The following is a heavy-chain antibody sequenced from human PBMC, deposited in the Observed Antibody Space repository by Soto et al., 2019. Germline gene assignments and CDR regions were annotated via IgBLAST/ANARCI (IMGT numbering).Heavy chain of an antibody. Sequence: EVQLLESGGGLVQPGGSLRLSCAASGFTFSSYAMSWVRQAPGKGLEWVSAISGSGGSTYYADSVKGRFTISRDSSKNKLYLQMNSLRADATAVEYCATAIVGTNLDWGQGTLVTVSS. J-gene: IGHJ4*02. D-gene: IGHD1-26*01. CDR1: GFTFSSYA. CDR2: ISGSGGST. CDR3: ATAIVGTNLD. V-gene: IGHV3-23*01.